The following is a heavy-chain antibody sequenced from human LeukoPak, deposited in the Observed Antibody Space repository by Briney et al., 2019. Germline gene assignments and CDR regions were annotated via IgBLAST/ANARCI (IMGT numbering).Heavy chain of an antibody. Sequence: SETLSLTCTVSSGSISSYYWSWIRQPPGKGLEWIGYIYYSGSTNYNPSLKSRVTISVDTSKNQFSLKLSSVTAADTAVYYCARGSLTTVVIGDAFDIWGQGTMVTVYS. V-gene: IGHV4-59*08. CDR2: IYYSGST. CDR1: SGSISSYY. CDR3: ARGSLTTVVIGDAFDI. J-gene: IGHJ3*02. D-gene: IGHD4-23*01.